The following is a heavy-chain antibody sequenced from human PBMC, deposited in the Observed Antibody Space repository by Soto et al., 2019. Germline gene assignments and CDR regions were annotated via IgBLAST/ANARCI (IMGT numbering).Heavy chain of an antibody. J-gene: IGHJ5*02. V-gene: IGHV4-59*01. Sequence: PSETLSLTCTVSGGSISSYYWSWIRQPPGKGLEWIGYIYYSGSTNYNPSLKSRVTISVDTSKNQFSLKLSSVTAADTAVYYCARGLYYDFWSGYYTANWFDPWGQGTPVTVSS. CDR3: ARGLYYDFWSGYYTANWFDP. CDR2: IYYSGST. CDR1: GGSISSYY. D-gene: IGHD3-3*01.